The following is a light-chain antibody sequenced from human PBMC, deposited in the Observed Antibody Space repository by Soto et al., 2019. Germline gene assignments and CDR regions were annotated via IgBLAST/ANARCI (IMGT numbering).Light chain of an antibody. CDR3: QQHNNWPPYT. CDR2: AAS. V-gene: IGKV3-15*01. J-gene: IGKJ2*01. Sequence: TVMTQSPATLSVSPGEGATLSCRASQSVYSNLAWYQQKPGQAPRLLIYAASTRASGIPARFSGGGSGTEFTLTISSLQSEDFAVYYCQQHNNWPPYTFGQGTKLEIK. CDR1: QSVYSN.